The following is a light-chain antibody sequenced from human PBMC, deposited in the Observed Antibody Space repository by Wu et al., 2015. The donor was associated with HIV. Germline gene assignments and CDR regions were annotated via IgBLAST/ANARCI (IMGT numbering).Light chain of an antibody. CDR3: QQRSNWPWT. CDR1: QNVSSNY. Sequence: EIVLTQSPGTLSLSPGDSATLSCRASQNVSSNYFAWFQQKPGQPPRLLIYSASIRATGIPDRFSGSGSGTDFTLTISSLEPEDFALYYCQQRSNWPWTFGQGTKVEFK. V-gene: IGKV3D-20*02. CDR2: SAS. J-gene: IGKJ1*01.